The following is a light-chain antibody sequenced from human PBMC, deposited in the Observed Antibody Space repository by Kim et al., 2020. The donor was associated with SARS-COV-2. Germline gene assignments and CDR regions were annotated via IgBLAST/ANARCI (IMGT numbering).Light chain of an antibody. V-gene: IGLV1-40*01. CDR2: GNT. Sequence: QSVLTQPPSVSGAPGQRVTISCTGSSFNIGAGYDVHWYQQLPGTAPKLLIYGNTNRPSGVPDRFSGSKSGTSASLAIIGLQAEDEANYYCQSYDSSLNVIFGGGTKVTVL. CDR1: SFNIGAGYD. J-gene: IGLJ2*01. CDR3: QSYDSSLNVI.